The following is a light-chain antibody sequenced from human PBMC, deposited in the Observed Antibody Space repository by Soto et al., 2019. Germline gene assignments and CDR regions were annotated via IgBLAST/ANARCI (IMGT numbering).Light chain of an antibody. V-gene: IGKV1-5*01. CDR1: QSISSS. CDR3: QQYNSYWT. J-gene: IGKJ1*01. Sequence: DIQMTHSPSTLSASVGDTVTVTCRASQSISSSLAWYQQRPGKAPKLLIYDASSLEGGVPSRFSGSGSGTEFTLTISSLQPDDFATYYCQQYNSYWTFGQGTKVDIK. CDR2: DAS.